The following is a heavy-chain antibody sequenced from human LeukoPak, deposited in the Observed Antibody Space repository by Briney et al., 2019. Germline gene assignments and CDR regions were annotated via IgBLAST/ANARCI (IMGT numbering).Heavy chain of an antibody. CDR2: IYYSGST. CDR1: GGSISTYY. J-gene: IGHJ5*02. V-gene: IGHV4-59*12. Sequence: PSETLSLTCTVSGGSISTYYWSWIQQPPGRGLEWIGLIYYSGSTNYNPSLKSRVTISVDTSKNQFSLKLSSVTAADTAVYYCARERGRPIFGVVKHWFDPWGQGNLVTVSS. D-gene: IGHD3-3*01. CDR3: ARERGRPIFGVVKHWFDP.